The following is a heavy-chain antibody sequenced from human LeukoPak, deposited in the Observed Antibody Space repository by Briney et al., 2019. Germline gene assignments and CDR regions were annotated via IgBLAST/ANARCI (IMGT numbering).Heavy chain of an antibody. CDR3: ARDRGMWVTGTTNWFDP. V-gene: IGHV4-4*07. Sequence: SETLSLTCTVSGGSIGSYYWSWIRQPAGKGLEWIGRIYTSGSTNYNPSLKSRVTMSVDTSKNQFSLKLSSVTAADTAVYYCARDRGMWVTGTTNWFDPWGQGTLVTVSS. CDR2: IYTSGST. CDR1: GGSIGSYY. J-gene: IGHJ5*02. D-gene: IGHD1-7*01.